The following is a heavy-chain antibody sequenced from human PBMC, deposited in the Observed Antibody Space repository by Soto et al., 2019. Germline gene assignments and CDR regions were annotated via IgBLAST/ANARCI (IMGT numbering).Heavy chain of an antibody. V-gene: IGHV4-39*01. CDR2: IYYSGSA. CDR1: GGSISSSSYY. D-gene: IGHD3-10*01. Sequence: SETLSLTCTVSGGSISSSSYYWGWIRQPPGKGLEWIGSIYYSGSAYYNPSLESRVTISVDTSKNQFSLKLSSVTAADTAVYYCARRYFGSGSYHNWFDPWGQGTLVTVSS. CDR3: ARRYFGSGSYHNWFDP. J-gene: IGHJ5*02.